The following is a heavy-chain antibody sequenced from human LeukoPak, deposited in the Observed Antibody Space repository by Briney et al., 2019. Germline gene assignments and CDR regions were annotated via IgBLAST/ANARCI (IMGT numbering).Heavy chain of an antibody. CDR3: ARGGYYQRAHAFDI. V-gene: IGHV3-7*03. D-gene: IGHD1-26*01. CDR1: GFTFSSYW. J-gene: IGHJ3*02. Sequence: PGGSLRLSCGASGFTFSSYWMSWVRQAPGKGLEWVANIKQDGSEKYYVDSVKGRFTISRDNAKNSLYLQMNSLRAEDTAVYYCARGGYYQRAHAFDIWGQGTMVTVSS. CDR2: IKQDGSEK.